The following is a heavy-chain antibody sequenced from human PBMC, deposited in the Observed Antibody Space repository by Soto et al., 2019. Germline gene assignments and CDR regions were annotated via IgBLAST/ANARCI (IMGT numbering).Heavy chain of an antibody. D-gene: IGHD2-21*01. J-gene: IGHJ4*02. CDR1: GYTFTSYG. Sequence: ASVKVSCKASGYTFTSYGISWVRQAPGQGLEWMGWISAYNGNTNYAQKLQGRVTMTTDTSTSTAYMELRSLRSDDTAVYYCARDNGRGETGQKKPIDWGQGTLVTVSS. CDR3: ARDNGRGETGQKKPID. CDR2: ISAYNGNT. V-gene: IGHV1-18*01.